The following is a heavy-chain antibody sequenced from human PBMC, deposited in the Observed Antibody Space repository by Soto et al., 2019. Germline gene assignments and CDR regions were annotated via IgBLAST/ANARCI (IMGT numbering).Heavy chain of an antibody. CDR3: AREAGYCSRTSCYRRAFDT. CDR1: GFTFSGHW. D-gene: IGHD2-2*01. CDR2: INTDGGSS. J-gene: IGHJ3*02. Sequence: EVQLVESGGDLVQPGGSLRLSCAASGFTFSGHWIHWVRQVPGKGLEWVSRINTDGGSSAYADSVKGRVTISRDNAKNTLYLHMNGLRAEDTAVYYCAREAGYCSRTSCYRRAFDTWGQGTTVTVSS. V-gene: IGHV3-74*03.